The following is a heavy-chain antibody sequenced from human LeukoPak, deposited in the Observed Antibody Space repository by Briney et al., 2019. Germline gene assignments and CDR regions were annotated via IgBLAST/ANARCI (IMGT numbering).Heavy chain of an antibody. V-gene: IGHV4-61*08. CDR1: GGSISSGGYS. J-gene: IGHJ4*02. Sequence: SETLSLTCAVSGGSISSGGYSWSWIRQPPGKGLEWIGYIYYSGSTNYNPSLKSRVTISVDTSKNQFSLKLSSVTAADTAVYYCAREGGLRRGYDYVWGSYRYPYYFDYWGQGTLVTVSS. CDR2: IYYSGST. CDR3: AREGGLRRGYDYVWGSYRYPYYFDY. D-gene: IGHD3-16*02.